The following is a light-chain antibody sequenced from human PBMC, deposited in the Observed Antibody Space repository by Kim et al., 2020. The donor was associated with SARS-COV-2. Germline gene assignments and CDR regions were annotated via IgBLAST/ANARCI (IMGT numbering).Light chain of an antibody. V-gene: IGLV3-9*01. CDR1: NSGTKN. J-gene: IGLJ3*02. CDR3: QVWDSSTGV. Sequence: VALGKTARITCGGNNSGTKNVHWFQQKPGQAPVLVICGDSNRPSGIPERFSGSNSGNTATLTISRAQPGDEADYYCQVWDSSTGVFGGGTQLTVL. CDR2: GDS.